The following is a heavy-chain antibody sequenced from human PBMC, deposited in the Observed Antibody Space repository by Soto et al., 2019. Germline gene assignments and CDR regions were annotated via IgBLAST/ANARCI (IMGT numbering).Heavy chain of an antibody. D-gene: IGHD2-21*01. CDR2: IYPGDSEI. CDR1: GYSFTTYW. Sequence: PGESLKISCQASGYSFTTYWIAWVRQAPGRGLEWMGIIYPGDSEIKYSPSFDGQVTFSVDKSTSTAYLQWIGLKTSDTGMYFCARSPPGNSLAPFDFWGQGSLVTVSS. CDR3: ARSPPGNSLAPFDF. V-gene: IGHV5-51*01. J-gene: IGHJ4*02.